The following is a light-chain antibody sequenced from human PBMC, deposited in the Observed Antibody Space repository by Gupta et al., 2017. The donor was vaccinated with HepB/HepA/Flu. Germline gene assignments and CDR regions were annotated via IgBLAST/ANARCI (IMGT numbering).Light chain of an antibody. Sequence: DIQMTQSPSSLSASVGDRVTITCRASQSISRYINWYQQKPGKAPKLLIYAASSLQSDVPSRFSGSGSGTDFTLTISSLQPEDFATYYCQQSYNTPGTFGQGTKVEIK. CDR3: QQSYNTPGT. CDR2: AAS. V-gene: IGKV1-39*01. CDR1: QSISRY. J-gene: IGKJ1*01.